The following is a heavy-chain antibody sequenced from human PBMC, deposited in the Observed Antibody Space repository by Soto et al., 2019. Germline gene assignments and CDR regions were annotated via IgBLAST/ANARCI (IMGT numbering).Heavy chain of an antibody. V-gene: IGHV4-4*08. CDR2: VHHSWGS. J-gene: IGHJ6*02. CDR1: GGSINSYY. D-gene: IGHD3-10*01. CDR3: GQTGFGPLKCLGYG. Sequence: QVQLQESGPGLVKPSESLSLSCTVSGGSINSYYWSWIRQSPGKRRERIGYVHHSWGSSYNPSPQRWGAQTPGPAKGQFAPKGTLGAATNPAGEYCGQTGFGPLKCLGYGRGQGTTVTVSS.